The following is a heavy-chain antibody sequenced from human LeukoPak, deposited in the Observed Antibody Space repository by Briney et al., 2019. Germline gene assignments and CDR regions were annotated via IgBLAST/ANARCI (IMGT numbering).Heavy chain of an antibody. V-gene: IGHV1-69*06. CDR2: IIPIFGTA. J-gene: IGHJ5*02. Sequence: SVTVSCKASGGTFSSYAISWVRQAAGQGLEWIGRIIPIFGTANYAQKFQGRVTITADKSTSTAYMELSSLRSEDTAVYYCARGGRYCSSTSCPYSTFDPWGQGTLVTVSS. CDR3: ARGGRYCSSTSCPYSTFDP. CDR1: GGTFSSYA. D-gene: IGHD2-2*01.